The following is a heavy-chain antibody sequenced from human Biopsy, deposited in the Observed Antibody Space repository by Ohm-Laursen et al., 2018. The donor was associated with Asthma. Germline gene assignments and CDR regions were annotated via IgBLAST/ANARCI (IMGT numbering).Heavy chain of an antibody. D-gene: IGHD3-22*01. CDR3: ARGDSSNWSHYYFYY. Sequence: SLRLSCAASGFNDSRDHMFWVRQAPGKGLEWVSVIYRGGTSHTADSVRGRFTISRDYSKNTLYLQMHSLRAEDTAVYYCARGDSSNWSHYYFYYWGQGTLVTLSS. CDR1: GFNDSRDH. J-gene: IGHJ4*02. V-gene: IGHV3-53*01. CDR2: IYRGGTS.